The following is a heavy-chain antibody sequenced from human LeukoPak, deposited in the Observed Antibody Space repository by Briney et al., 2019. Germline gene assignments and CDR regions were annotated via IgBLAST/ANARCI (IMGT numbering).Heavy chain of an antibody. CDR1: GGSISRGDYY. J-gene: IGHJ5*02. CDR2: IYYSGST. D-gene: IGHD2-15*01. V-gene: IGHV4-30-4*01. Sequence: SQPLSLTCNVSGGSISRGDYYWSWIRQPPGKGLEWIGYIYYSGSTYYNPSLKSRVTISVDTSKNQFSLKLSSVTAADTAVYYCARVGPYCSGGSCYYSWFDPWGQGTLVTVSS. CDR3: ARVGPYCSGGSCYYSWFDP.